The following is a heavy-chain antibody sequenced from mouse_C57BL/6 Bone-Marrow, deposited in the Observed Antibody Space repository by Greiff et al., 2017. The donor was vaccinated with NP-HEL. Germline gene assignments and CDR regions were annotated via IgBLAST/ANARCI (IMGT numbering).Heavy chain of an antibody. J-gene: IGHJ4*01. CDR2: INPYNGGT. V-gene: IGHV1-19*01. Sequence: EVQLQQSGPVLVKPGASVKMSCKASGYTFTDYYMNWVKQSHGKSLEWIGVINPYNGGTSSNQKFKGKATLTVDKSSSTAYMDLNSLTSEDSAVYYCARDDGYYHYYAMDYWGQGTSVTVSS. D-gene: IGHD2-3*01. CDR3: ARDDGYYHYYAMDY. CDR1: GYTFTDYY.